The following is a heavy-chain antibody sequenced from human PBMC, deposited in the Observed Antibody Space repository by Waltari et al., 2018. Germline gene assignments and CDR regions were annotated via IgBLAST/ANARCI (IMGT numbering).Heavy chain of an antibody. D-gene: IGHD6-6*01. Sequence: VQLQESGPGLVKPSRTLSLTCTVPGGPISSGDEYWSWTRPPPGKGLEWIGYIYYSGSTYYNPSLKSRVTISVDTSKTQFSLKLSSVTAADTAVYYCASLYSSSLRFDYWGQGTLVTVSS. V-gene: IGHV4-30-4*08. CDR3: ASLYSSSLRFDY. J-gene: IGHJ4*02. CDR2: IYYSGST. CDR1: GGPISSGDEY.